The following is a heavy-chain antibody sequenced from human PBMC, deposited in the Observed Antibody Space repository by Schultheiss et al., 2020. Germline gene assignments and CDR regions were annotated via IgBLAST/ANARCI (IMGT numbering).Heavy chain of an antibody. CDR2: ISSSGSTI. CDR3: ASESPVTWYHY. J-gene: IGHJ4*01. CDR1: GFTFSSYA. D-gene: IGHD4-11*01. V-gene: IGHV3-48*04. Sequence: GGSLRLSCAASGFTFSSYAMSWVRQAPGKGLEWVSYISSSGSTIYYADSVKGRFTISRDNAKNSLYLQMNSLRAEDTAVYYCASESPVTWYHYSVPGTLVTVSS.